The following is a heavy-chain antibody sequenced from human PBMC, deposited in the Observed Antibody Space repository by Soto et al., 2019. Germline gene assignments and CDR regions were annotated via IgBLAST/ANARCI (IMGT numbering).Heavy chain of an antibody. CDR3: AREGSRRGDDY. CDR1: GYTFTSYD. Sequence: QVQLVQSGAEVKKPGASVRVSCKASGYTFTSYDINWVRQATGQGLEWMGWMNPNSGNTGYAQKFQGRVTMTRNTSISTANMELSGLRCEDAAVYCCAREGSRRGDDYWGQGTLVTVSS. V-gene: IGHV1-8*01. D-gene: IGHD3-10*01. CDR2: MNPNSGNT. J-gene: IGHJ4*02.